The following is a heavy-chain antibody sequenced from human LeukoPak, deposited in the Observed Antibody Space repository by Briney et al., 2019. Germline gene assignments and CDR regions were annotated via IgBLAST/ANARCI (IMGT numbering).Heavy chain of an antibody. Sequence: GGSLRLSCAASGFTFSSYSMNWVRQAPGKGLEWVSCISSSGSYIYYADSVKGRFTISRDNAKNSLCLQMDRLRAEDTAVYYCARDEYASSPGYFDYWGQGTLVTVSS. D-gene: IGHD6-6*01. CDR3: ARDEYASSPGYFDY. J-gene: IGHJ4*02. CDR1: GFTFSSYS. CDR2: ISSSGSYI. V-gene: IGHV3-21*01.